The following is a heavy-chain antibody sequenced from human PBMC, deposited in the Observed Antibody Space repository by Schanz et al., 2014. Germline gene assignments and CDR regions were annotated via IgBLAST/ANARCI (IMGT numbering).Heavy chain of an antibody. Sequence: QVHLVQSGAEVKRPGASVKVSCKASEYSFTSYSMHWVRQAPGQRLEWMGWINTGSGDTKYSQNFQGRVTITRDTSASPAYMELSSLRSEDTAVVSCARGIGGYGANNYFDYWGQGTLVTVSS. CDR2: INTGSGDT. CDR1: EYSFTSYS. J-gene: IGHJ4*02. CDR3: ARGIGGYGANNYFDY. V-gene: IGHV1-3*04. D-gene: IGHD5-12*01.